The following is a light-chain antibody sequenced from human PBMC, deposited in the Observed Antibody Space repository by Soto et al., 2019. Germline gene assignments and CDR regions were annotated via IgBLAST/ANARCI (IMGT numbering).Light chain of an antibody. CDR3: QHLDPCWT. CDR2: DAS. J-gene: IGKJ1*01. Sequence: IQMTQSPSTLSASVGDRVTITCRASHNIAKWLAWYQQKPGRAPSLLIYDASTLQTGVPSRFSGSGSGTEFTLTISGQRPDDFANYYCQHLDPCWTFGQGTKVEIK. CDR1: HNIAKW. V-gene: IGKV1-5*01.